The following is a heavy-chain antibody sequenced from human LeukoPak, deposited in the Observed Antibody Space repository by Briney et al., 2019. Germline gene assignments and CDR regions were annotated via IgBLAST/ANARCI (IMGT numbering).Heavy chain of an antibody. CDR1: GGSTSSYY. V-gene: IGHV4-4*07. CDR3: ARDNEGGVIAAAYNWFDP. D-gene: IGHD6-13*01. CDR2: IYTSGST. J-gene: IGHJ5*02. Sequence: SETLSLTCTVSGGSTSSYYWSWIRQPAGKGLEWIGRIYTSGSTNYNPSLKSRVTMSVDTSKNQFSLKLSSVTAADTAVYYCARDNEGGVIAAAYNWFDPWGQGTLVTVSS.